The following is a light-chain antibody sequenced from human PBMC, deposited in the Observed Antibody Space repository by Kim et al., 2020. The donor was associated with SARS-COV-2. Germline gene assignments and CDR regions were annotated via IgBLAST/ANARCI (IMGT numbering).Light chain of an antibody. J-gene: IGLJ2*01. CDR2: QDS. CDR1: KLGDKY. V-gene: IGLV3-1*01. Sequence: SVSPGQTANITCSGDKLGDKYACWYQQKPGQSPVLVIYQDSKRPSGIPERVSGSSSGNTDTLTISGTQAMDEADYYCQAWDSSTVVFGGGTQLTVL. CDR3: QAWDSSTVV.